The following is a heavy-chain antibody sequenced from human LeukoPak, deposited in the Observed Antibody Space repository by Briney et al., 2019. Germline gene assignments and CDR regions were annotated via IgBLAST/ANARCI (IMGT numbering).Heavy chain of an antibody. CDR1: GFTLGSYS. Sequence: GGSLRLSCAASGFTLGSYSMNWVRQAPGKGLEWVSSISSSSSYIYYADSVKGRFTISRDNAKNSLYLQMNSLRAEDTAVYYCASLYGHGIFDYWGQGTLVTVSS. J-gene: IGHJ4*02. CDR2: ISSSSSYI. D-gene: IGHD4-17*01. CDR3: ASLYGHGIFDY. V-gene: IGHV3-21*01.